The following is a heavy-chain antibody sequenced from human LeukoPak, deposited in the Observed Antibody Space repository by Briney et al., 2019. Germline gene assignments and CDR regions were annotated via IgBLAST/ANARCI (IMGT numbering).Heavy chain of an antibody. D-gene: IGHD1-26*01. Sequence: GGSLRLFCAASGFTFTNYAMSWVRQTRGKALEWVTATVGSRPDTYHADSVKGRFTVSRENSKNTLYMQMNSLRAEDTAVYYCATSGGSYWSWGQGTLVTVSS. J-gene: IGHJ5*02. CDR2: TVGSRPDT. CDR1: GFTFTNYA. V-gene: IGHV3-23*01. CDR3: ATSGGSYWS.